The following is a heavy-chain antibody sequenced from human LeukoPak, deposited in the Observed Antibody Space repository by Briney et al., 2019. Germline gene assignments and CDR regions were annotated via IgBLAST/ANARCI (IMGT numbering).Heavy chain of an antibody. J-gene: IGHJ5*02. D-gene: IGHD2-15*01. Sequence: PSQTLSLTCTVSGGSISSGGYYWSWIRQHPGKGLEWIGYIYYSGSTYYNPSLKSRVTISVDTSKNQFSLKLSSVTAADTAVCYCARVGYCSGGSCDDLGWFDPWGQGTLVTVSS. CDR1: GGSISSGGYY. CDR2: IYYSGST. V-gene: IGHV4-31*03. CDR3: ARVGYCSGGSCDDLGWFDP.